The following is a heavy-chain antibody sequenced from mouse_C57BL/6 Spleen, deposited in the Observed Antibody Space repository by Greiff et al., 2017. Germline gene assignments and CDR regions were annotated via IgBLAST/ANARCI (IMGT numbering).Heavy chain of an antibody. D-gene: IGHD1-2*01. Sequence: EVQLQESGPGLVKPSQSLSLTCSVTGYSITSGYYWNWLRQFPGNKLEWMGYISYDGSNNYNPSLKNRISITRDTSKNQFFLKLNSVTTEDTAKYYCARNGPNFDYWGQGTTLTVSS. CDR3: ARNGPNFDY. J-gene: IGHJ2*01. V-gene: IGHV3-6*01. CDR2: ISYDGSN. CDR1: GYSITSGYY.